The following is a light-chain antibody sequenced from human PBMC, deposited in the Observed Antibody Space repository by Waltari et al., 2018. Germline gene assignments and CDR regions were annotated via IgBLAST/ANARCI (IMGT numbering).Light chain of an antibody. CDR2: NSF. Sequence: QSVLPQPPSASGAPGPRLTVSCSGSLANIAYNHVHWYQQLPGTAPKLLINNSFQRPSGDPDRFSGSMSGTAASLAISGLLSVDEATYYCAAWDDSLNGYVFGTGTNVSVL. J-gene: IGLJ1*01. CDR3: AAWDDSLNGYV. CDR1: LANIAYNH. V-gene: IGLV1-44*01.